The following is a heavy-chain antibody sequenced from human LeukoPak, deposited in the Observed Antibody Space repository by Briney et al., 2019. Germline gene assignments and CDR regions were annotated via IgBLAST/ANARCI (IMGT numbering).Heavy chain of an antibody. V-gene: IGHV3-48*02. Sequence: PGGSLRLSCAASGFTFSSYSMNWVRQAPGNGLEWVSYISSSSSTIYYADSVKGRFTISRDNAKNSLYLQMNSLRDEDTAVYYCARVAEDLDLHGDYWGQGTLVTVSS. CDR3: ARVAEDLDLHGDY. J-gene: IGHJ4*02. CDR1: GFTFSSYS. D-gene: IGHD1-1*01. CDR2: ISSSSSTI.